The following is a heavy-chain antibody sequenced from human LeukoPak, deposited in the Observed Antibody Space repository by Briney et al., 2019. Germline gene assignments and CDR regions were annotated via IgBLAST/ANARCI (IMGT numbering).Heavy chain of an antibody. CDR2: MNQDGSEK. CDR3: ARQAGIAVSGPSIFDY. J-gene: IGHJ4*02. V-gene: IGHV3-7*01. D-gene: IGHD6-19*01. Sequence: PGGSLRLSCAASGFTFSSYAMSWVRQAPGKGLEWVATMNQDGSEKYYVDSVKGRFTISRDDARNSLYLQMNSLRAEDTAIYYCARQAGIAVSGPSIFDYWGQGTLVTVSS. CDR1: GFTFSSYA.